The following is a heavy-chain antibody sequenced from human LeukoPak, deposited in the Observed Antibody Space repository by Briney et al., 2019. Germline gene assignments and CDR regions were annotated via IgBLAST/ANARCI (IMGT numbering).Heavy chain of an antibody. Sequence: GSSVKVSCPAYGGTFSSYAISRVRQAPGQGLEWMGGIIPIFGTANYAQKFQGRVTITTDESTSTAYMELSSLRSEDTAVYYCARRDNTAVAPFDYWGQGTLVTVSS. CDR3: ARRDNTAVAPFDY. V-gene: IGHV1-69*05. D-gene: IGHD5-18*01. CDR1: GGTFSSYA. J-gene: IGHJ4*02. CDR2: IIPIFGTA.